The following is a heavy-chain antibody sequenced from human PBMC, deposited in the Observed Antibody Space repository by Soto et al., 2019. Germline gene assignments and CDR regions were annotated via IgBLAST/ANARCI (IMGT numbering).Heavy chain of an antibody. D-gene: IGHD1-1*01. CDR1: GFIFSNYA. V-gene: IGHV3-23*01. J-gene: IGHJ4*02. Sequence: GGSLRLSCAASGFIFSNYAMSWVRQAPGRGLEWVSAISGSGATTYYPDSVKGRFTISRDNSKNTLYLQMNNLRADDTAVYYCTKGGIPRRYNIPKVDFDYWGQGSLVTVSS. CDR3: TKGGIPRRYNIPKVDFDY. CDR2: ISGSGATT.